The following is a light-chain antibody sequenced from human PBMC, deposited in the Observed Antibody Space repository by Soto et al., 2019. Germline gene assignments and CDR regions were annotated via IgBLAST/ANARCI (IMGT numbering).Light chain of an antibody. Sequence: DIQMTQSPATLSASVGDRVSITCRASQDISRWLAWYQQKPGKAPKVLIWDASTLQTGVPSRFSGGGSGTDFTLTITSLQPEDFATYYCQQLNVYPSTFGGGTKVDIK. J-gene: IGKJ4*01. V-gene: IGKV1-5*01. CDR3: QQLNVYPST. CDR1: QDISRW. CDR2: DAS.